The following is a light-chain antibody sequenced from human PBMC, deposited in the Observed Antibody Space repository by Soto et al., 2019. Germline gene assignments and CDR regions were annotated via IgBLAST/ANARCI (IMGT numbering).Light chain of an antibody. CDR3: MQGTHWPPYT. J-gene: IGKJ2*01. Sequence: DVVMTQSPLSLPVTLGQPASISCRSSQSLAYSDGNTYLNWFQQRPGQSPRRLIYQVSKRDSGVPDRFSGSGSGTDFTLKISRVEAEDVGVYYCMQGTHWPPYTLGQGTKLEIK. CDR2: QVS. CDR1: QSLAYSDGNTY. V-gene: IGKV2-30*01.